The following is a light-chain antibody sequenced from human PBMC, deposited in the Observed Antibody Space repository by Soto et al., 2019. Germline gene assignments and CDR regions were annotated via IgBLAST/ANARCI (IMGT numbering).Light chain of an antibody. CDR3: SSFTSSSTQV. J-gene: IGLJ1*01. V-gene: IGLV2-14*01. Sequence: QSVLTQPASVSGSPGQSITISCTGTSSDIGGYNFVSWYQQHPGKVPKLMIYAVSDRPSGVSSRFSGSKSGNTASLTISGLQAEDEAEYYCSSFTSSSTQVFGTGTKLTVL. CDR2: AVS. CDR1: SSDIGGYNF.